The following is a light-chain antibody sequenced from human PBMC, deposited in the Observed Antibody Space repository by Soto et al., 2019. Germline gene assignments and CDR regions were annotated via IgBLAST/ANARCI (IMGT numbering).Light chain of an antibody. J-gene: IGLJ2*01. CDR3: SSYTTSATRV. CDR1: SSDVGAYNY. CDR2: DVN. V-gene: IGLV2-14*01. Sequence: QSALTQPASVSGSPGQSITISCAGTSSDVGAYNYVSWYQQHPGKAPKLMIYDVNNRPSGVSNRFSGSKSGNTASLTISGLQGEDEADYYCSSYTTSATRVFGGGTKLTVL.